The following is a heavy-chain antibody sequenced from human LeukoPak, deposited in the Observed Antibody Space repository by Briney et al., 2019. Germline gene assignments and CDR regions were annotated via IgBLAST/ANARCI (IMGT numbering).Heavy chain of an antibody. CDR3: AIRYYDSSGQVFDY. CDR2: INPSGGST. D-gene: IGHD3-22*01. V-gene: IGHV1-46*03. CDR1: GGTFSSYT. Sequence: ASVKVSCKASGGTFSSYTISWVRQAPGQGLEWMGVINPSGGSTSYAQKFQGRVTMTRDTSTSTVYMELSSLRSEDTAVYYCAIRYYDSSGQVFDYWGQGTLVTVSS. J-gene: IGHJ4*02.